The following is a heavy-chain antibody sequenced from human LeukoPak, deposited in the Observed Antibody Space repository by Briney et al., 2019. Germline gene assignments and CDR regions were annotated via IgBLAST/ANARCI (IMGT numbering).Heavy chain of an antibody. Sequence: GASVKVSCKASGGTFSSYAISWVRQAPGQGLEWMGGIIPIFGTANYAQKFQGRVTITTDESTSTAYMELSSLRSEDTAVYYCAKEGGYCSGGSCSLDYWGQGTLVTVSS. J-gene: IGHJ4*02. V-gene: IGHV1-69*05. CDR2: IIPIFGTA. CDR1: GGTFSSYA. D-gene: IGHD2-15*01. CDR3: AKEGGYCSGGSCSLDY.